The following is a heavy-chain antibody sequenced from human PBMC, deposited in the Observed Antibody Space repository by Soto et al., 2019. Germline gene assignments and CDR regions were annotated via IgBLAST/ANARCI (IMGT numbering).Heavy chain of an antibody. V-gene: IGHV3-7*01. CDR1: GFTFNSYW. J-gene: IGHJ6*02. Sequence: GGSLRLSCVASGFTFNSYWMSWVRQAPGRGLEWVSYIKEDGSAQYSVDSVKGRFAISRDNAKNSVYLQMNSLRPEDTAVYYCARTPFCAFSRSCYRPQFYGMHXWGQGATFTVS. CDR3: ARTPFCAFSRSCYRPQFYGMHX. D-gene: IGHD2-21*01. CDR2: IKEDGSAQ.